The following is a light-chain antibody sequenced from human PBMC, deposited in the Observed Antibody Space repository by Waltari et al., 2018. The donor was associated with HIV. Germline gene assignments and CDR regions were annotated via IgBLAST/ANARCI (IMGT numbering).Light chain of an antibody. V-gene: IGLV1-47*01. CDR2: SND. CDR1: SPHIGRNN. CDR3: EAWDDSLSGPV. J-gene: IGLJ3*02. Sequence: QSVLTPPPSASGTPGQRVTISCSRGSPHIGRNNVHWSQHSQGTAPKLLIFSNDKRPSGVPDRCAGSKSGTSASLAIIGLRYEDEADYFCEAWDDSLSGPVFGGGTKLTVL.